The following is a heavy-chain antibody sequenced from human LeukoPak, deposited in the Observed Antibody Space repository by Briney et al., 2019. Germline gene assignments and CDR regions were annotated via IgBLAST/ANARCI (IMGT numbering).Heavy chain of an antibody. V-gene: IGHV1-69*04. J-gene: IGHJ6*02. CDR2: IIPIFRIA. CDR3: ARDLTRDGYNHDIRYGMDV. Sequence: SVKVSCKASGGTFSSYAISWVRQAPGQGLEWMGRIIPIFRIANYAQKFQGRVTINADKSTSTAYMELSSLRSEDTAVYYCARDLTRDGYNHDIRYGMDVWGQGTTVTVSS. CDR1: GGTFSSYA. D-gene: IGHD5-24*01.